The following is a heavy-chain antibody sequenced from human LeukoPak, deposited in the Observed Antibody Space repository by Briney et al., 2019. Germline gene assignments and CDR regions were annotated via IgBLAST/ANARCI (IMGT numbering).Heavy chain of an antibody. CDR1: GFTFSRYW. J-gene: IGHJ3*02. CDR2: IKADGSAK. Sequence: GGSLRLSCAASGFTFSRYWMGWVRQAPGKGLERVANIKADGSAKNYVDSVKGRFTISRDNAKNSLFLQMNSLRGEDTALYFCARERPAAASAFEIWGQGTRVTVSS. CDR3: ARERPAAASAFEI. D-gene: IGHD6-25*01. V-gene: IGHV3-7*01.